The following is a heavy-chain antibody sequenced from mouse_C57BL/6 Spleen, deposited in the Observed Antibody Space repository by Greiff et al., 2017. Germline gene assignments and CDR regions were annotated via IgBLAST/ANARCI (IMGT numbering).Heavy chain of an antibody. D-gene: IGHD6-1*01. CDR2: INPNNGGT. V-gene: IGHV1-18*01. Sequence: VQLQQSGPELVKPGASVKIPCKASGYTFTDYNMDWVKQSPGKSLEWIGDINPNNGGTIYNQKFKGKATLTVDTSSSTAYMELRSLTSEDTAVYYCARSRAFTTGYFDDWGTGTTLTVSS. CDR1: GYTFTDYN. CDR3: ARSRAFTTGYFDD. J-gene: IGHJ1*03.